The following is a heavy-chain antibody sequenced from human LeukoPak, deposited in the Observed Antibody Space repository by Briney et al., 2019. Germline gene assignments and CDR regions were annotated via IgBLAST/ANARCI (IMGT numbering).Heavy chain of an antibody. J-gene: IGHJ4*02. Sequence: SETLSLTCAVYGGSFSGYYWSWIRQPPGKGLEWIGEINHSGSTNYNPSLKSRVTISVDTSKNQFSLKLSSVTAADTAVYYCASDPHYSDYRAPPRWGYWGQGTLVTVSS. V-gene: IGHV4-34*01. CDR2: INHSGST. CDR1: GGSFSGYY. CDR3: ASDPHYSDYRAPPRWGY. D-gene: IGHD4-11*01.